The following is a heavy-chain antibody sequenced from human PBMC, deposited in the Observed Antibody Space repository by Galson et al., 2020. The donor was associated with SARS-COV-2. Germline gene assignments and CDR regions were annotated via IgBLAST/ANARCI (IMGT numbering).Heavy chain of an antibody. J-gene: IGHJ6*02. V-gene: IGHV4-59*08. CDR1: GGSISSYY. D-gene: IGHD3-16*01. Sequence: ETSETLSLTCTVSGGSISSYYWSWIRQPPGKGLEWIGYIYNSGSTNYNPSPTSRVTISVDTSKNQFSLKLSSVTAADTAVYYCASWAPPGHYYGMDVWGQGTTVTVSS. CDR2: IYNSGST. CDR3: ASWAPPGHYYGMDV.